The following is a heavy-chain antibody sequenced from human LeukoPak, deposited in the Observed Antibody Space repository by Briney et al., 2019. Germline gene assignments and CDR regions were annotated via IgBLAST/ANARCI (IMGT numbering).Heavy chain of an antibody. CDR3: ARDWDCSGGACRDCFDP. Sequence: ASVKVSCKASGYTFTNYGISWVRQAPGQGLEWMGWISADNGDTNYAQNLQDRVTMTTDTSTSTVCMELRSLRSDDTAVYYCARDWDCSGGACRDCFDPWGQGTLVTVSS. CDR2: ISADNGDT. D-gene: IGHD2-15*01. V-gene: IGHV1-18*01. J-gene: IGHJ5*02. CDR1: GYTFTNYG.